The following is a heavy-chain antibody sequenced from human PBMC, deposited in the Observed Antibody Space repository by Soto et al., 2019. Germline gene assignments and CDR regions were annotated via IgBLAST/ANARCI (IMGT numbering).Heavy chain of an antibody. CDR1: GGTFSSYA. Sequence: SVKVSCKASGGTFSSYAISWVRQAPGQGLEWMGGIIPIFGTANYAQKFQGRVTITADESTSTAYMELSSLRSEDTAVYYCARVKQLFGSAFDIWGQGTMVTVSS. J-gene: IGHJ3*02. D-gene: IGHD5-18*01. V-gene: IGHV1-69*13. CDR3: ARVKQLFGSAFDI. CDR2: IIPIFGTA.